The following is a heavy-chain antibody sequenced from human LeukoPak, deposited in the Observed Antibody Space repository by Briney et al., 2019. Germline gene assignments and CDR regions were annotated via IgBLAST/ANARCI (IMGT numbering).Heavy chain of an antibody. Sequence: GRSLRLSCAASGFTFSSYAMHWVRQAPGKGLEWVAVISYDGSNKYYAASVKGRFTVSRDNAKNTLYLQMNSLRAEDTAVYYCAKPHEGRSWFYVDYWGQGTQVTVSS. CDR3: AKPHEGRSWFYVDY. V-gene: IGHV3-30*14. J-gene: IGHJ4*02. CDR1: GFTFSSYA. D-gene: IGHD3-22*01. CDR2: ISYDGSNK.